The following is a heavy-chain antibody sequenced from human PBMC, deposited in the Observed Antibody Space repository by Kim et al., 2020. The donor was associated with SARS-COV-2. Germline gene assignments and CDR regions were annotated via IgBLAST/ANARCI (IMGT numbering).Heavy chain of an antibody. Sequence: GGSLRLSCEASGFTFTDASMSWVRQVPGKGLEWVGRIASNDGDGGYVYAIDVKCTFFLSRANKSFKVFMNMLRVEDDDICYYDCVVASRECAFVLWGQGT. D-gene: IGHD1-26*01. J-gene: IGHJ3*01. V-gene: IGHV3-15*04. CDR1: GFTFTDAS. CDR2: IASNDGDGGY. CDR3: VVASRECAFVL.